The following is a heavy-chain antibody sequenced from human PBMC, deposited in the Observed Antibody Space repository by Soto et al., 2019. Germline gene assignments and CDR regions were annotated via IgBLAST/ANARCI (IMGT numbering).Heavy chain of an antibody. CDR1: GFTFSSYG. V-gene: IGHV3-30*18. Sequence: QVQLVESGGGVVQPGRSLRLSCAASGFTFSSYGMHWVRQAPGKGLEWVAVISYDGSNKYYADSVKGRFTISRDNSKNTLYLQMNSLRAEDTAVYYCAKAAAARSYDYYYYMDVWGKGTTVTVSS. CDR2: ISYDGSNK. J-gene: IGHJ6*03. D-gene: IGHD6-13*01. CDR3: AKAAAARSYDYYYYMDV.